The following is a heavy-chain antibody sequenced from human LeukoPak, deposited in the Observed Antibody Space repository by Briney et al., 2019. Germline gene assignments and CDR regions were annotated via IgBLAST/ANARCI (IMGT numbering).Heavy chain of an antibody. V-gene: IGHV1-18*01. D-gene: IGHD3-22*01. CDR1: GGTFSSYA. CDR2: ISAYNGNT. Sequence: SSVKVSCKASGGTFSSYAISWVRQAPGQGLEWMGWISAYNGNTNYAQKLQGRVTMTTDTSTSTAYMELRSLRSDDTAVYYCARVLSLYDSSGYLDYWGQGTLVTVSS. J-gene: IGHJ4*02. CDR3: ARVLSLYDSSGYLDY.